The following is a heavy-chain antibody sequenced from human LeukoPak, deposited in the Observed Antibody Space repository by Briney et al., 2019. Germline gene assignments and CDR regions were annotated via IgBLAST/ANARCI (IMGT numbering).Heavy chain of an antibody. CDR3: ARDLYDILTGYPNYYFDY. CDR2: INPNSGGT. CDR1: GYTFTGYY. Sequence: GASVKVSCKASGYTFTGYYMHWVRQAPGQGLECMGCINPNSGGTNYAQKFQGRVTMTRDTSISTAYMELSRLRSDDTAVYYCARDLYDILTGYPNYYFDYWGQGTLVTVSS. V-gene: IGHV1-2*02. D-gene: IGHD3-9*01. J-gene: IGHJ4*02.